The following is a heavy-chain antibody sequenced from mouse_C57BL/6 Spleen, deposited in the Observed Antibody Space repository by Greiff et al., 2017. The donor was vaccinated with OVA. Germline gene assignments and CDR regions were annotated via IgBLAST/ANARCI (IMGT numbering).Heavy chain of an antibody. CDR3: TGGWDVAAY. CDR2: IRLKSDNYAT. Sequence: EVQGVESGGGLVQPGGSMKLSCVASGFTFSNYWMNWVRQSPEKGLEWVAQIRLKSDNYATHYAESVKGRFTISRDDSKSSVYLQMNNLRAEDTGIYYCTGGWDVAAYWGQGTLVTVSA. V-gene: IGHV6-3*01. J-gene: IGHJ3*01. CDR1: GFTFSNYW. D-gene: IGHD4-1*01.